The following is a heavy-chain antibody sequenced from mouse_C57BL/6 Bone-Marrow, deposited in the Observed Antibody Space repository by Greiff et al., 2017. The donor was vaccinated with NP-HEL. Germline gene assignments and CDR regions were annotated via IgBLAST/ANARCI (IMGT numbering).Heavy chain of an antibody. V-gene: IGHV1-15*01. Sequence: QVQLQQSGAELVRPGASVTLSCKASGYTFTDYEMHWVKQTPVQGLEWIGAIDPETGGTAYNQKFKGKAILTADKSSSTAYMELRSLTSEDSAIYYCTSRFITTVVATYWYFDVWGTGTTVTVSS. CDR3: TSRFITTVVATYWYFDV. D-gene: IGHD1-1*01. J-gene: IGHJ1*03. CDR1: GYTFTDYE. CDR2: IDPETGGT.